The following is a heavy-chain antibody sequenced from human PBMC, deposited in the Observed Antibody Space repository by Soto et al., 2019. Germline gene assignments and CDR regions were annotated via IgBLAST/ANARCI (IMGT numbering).Heavy chain of an antibody. Sequence: AGGSLRLSCAASGFTFSSYWMSWVRQAPGKGLEWVANIKQDGSEKYYVDSMKGRFTISRDNAKNSLYLQMNSLRAEDTAVYYCARADLVLRFLEWFETPYYGMDVWGQGTTVTVSS. CDR3: ARADLVLRFLEWFETPYYGMDV. CDR2: IKQDGSEK. D-gene: IGHD3-3*01. V-gene: IGHV3-7*01. J-gene: IGHJ6*02. CDR1: GFTFSSYW.